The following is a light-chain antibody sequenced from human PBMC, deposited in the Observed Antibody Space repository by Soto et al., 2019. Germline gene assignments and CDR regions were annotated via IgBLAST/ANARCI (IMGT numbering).Light chain of an antibody. CDR2: GAS. CDR3: QQYHNWPPYT. CDR1: QSVSSN. J-gene: IGKJ2*01. V-gene: IGKV3-15*01. Sequence: EIVMTQSPATLSVSPGERATLSCRASQSVSSNLAWYQQKPGQAPRLVIYGASTRVTGIPARFSGSGSGTEFTLTISSLQSEDFAVYYCQQYHNWPPYTFGQGTKLEIK.